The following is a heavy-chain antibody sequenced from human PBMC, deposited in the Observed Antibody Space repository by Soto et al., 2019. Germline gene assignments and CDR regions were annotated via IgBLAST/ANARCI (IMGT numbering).Heavy chain of an antibody. V-gene: IGHV4-31*03. J-gene: IGHJ3*02. D-gene: IGHD5-12*01. CDR3: ARDAGRDGYKLDI. CDR2: IYYSGST. CDR1: GGSISSGGYY. Sequence: QVELQEAGPGLVKPSQTLSLTCTVSGGSISSGGYYWSWIRQHPGKGLEWIGYIYYSGSTYYNPSLKSRVTISVDTSKNQFSLKLSSVTAADTAVYYCARDAGRDGYKLDIWGQGTMVTVSS.